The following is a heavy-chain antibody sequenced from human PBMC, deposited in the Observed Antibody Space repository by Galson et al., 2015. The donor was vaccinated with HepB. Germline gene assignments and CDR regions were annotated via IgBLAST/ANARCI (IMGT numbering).Heavy chain of an antibody. CDR2: IYPGDSDT. V-gene: IGHV5-51*01. CDR1: GYSFTSYW. Sequence: QSGAEVKKPGESLKISCKGSGYSFTSYWIGWVRQMPGKGLEWMGIIYPGDSDTRYSPSFQGQVTISADKSISTAYLQWSSLKASDTAMYYCARARRRYSSGWYDFDYWGQGTLVTVSS. CDR3: ARARRRYSSGWYDFDY. J-gene: IGHJ4*02. D-gene: IGHD6-19*01.